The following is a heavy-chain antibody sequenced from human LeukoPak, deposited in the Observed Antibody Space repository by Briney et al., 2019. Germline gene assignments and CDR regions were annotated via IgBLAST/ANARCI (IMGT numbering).Heavy chain of an antibody. CDR2: IVPIFGTA. CDR3: AREAGHGGLCY. J-gene: IGHJ4*02. D-gene: IGHD3-16*01. CDR1: GGTFSSYA. V-gene: IGHV1-69*05. Sequence: GASVKVSCKASGGTFSSYAISWVRQAPGQGLEWMGGIVPIFGTANYAQKFQGRVTITTDESTCTAYMELSSLRSEDTAVYYRAREAGHGGLCYWGQGTLVTVSS.